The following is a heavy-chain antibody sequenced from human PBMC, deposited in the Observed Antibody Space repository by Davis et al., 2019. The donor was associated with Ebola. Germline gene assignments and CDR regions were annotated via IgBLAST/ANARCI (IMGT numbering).Heavy chain of an antibody. D-gene: IGHD3-22*01. V-gene: IGHV5-10-1*01. J-gene: IGHJ4*02. Sequence: GESLKVSCKGSGYSFTSYWISWVRQMPGKGLEWMGRIDPSDSYTNYSPSFQGHVTISADKSISTAYLQWSSLKASDTAMYYCARPHYYDSSGYYYWGQGTLVTVSS. CDR2: IDPSDSYT. CDR1: GYSFTSYW. CDR3: ARPHYYDSSGYYY.